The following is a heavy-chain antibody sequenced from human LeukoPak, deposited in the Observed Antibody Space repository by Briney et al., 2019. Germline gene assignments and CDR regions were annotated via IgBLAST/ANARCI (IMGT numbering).Heavy chain of an antibody. D-gene: IGHD2-15*01. CDR3: ARRYCSGPNCHENSFYGMDV. Sequence: GGSLRLSCAASGFTFSTHRMNWVRQAPGKGLEWVSYISSSSSSIYYADSVKGRFTISRDNAKNSLYLQMNSLRAEDTAVYYCARRYCSGPNCHENSFYGMDVWGQGTTVTVS. CDR1: GFTFSTHR. CDR2: ISSSSSSI. J-gene: IGHJ6*02. V-gene: IGHV3-48*01.